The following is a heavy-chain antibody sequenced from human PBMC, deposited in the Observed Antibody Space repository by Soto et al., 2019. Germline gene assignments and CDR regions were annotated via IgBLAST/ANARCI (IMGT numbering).Heavy chain of an antibody. CDR1: GFSFSTYS. V-gene: IGHV3-21*01. Sequence: PGGSLRLSCAGSGFSFSTYSMDWARQAPGKGLEWVSSISSSGSATYINYADSVKGRFTISRDNAQNSLYLQMNSLRPEDTAVYYCARQGTSTKYYTMDVWGQGTTVTVSS. CDR2: ISSSGSATYI. CDR3: ARQGTSTKYYTMDV. D-gene: IGHD2-2*01. J-gene: IGHJ6*02.